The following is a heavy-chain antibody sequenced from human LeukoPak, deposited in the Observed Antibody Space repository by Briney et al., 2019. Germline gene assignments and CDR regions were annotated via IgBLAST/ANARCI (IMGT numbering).Heavy chain of an antibody. V-gene: IGHV1-2*02. CDR3: ARDLNRSFDY. D-gene: IGHD1-14*01. CDR1: GYTFTSYG. J-gene: IGHJ4*02. Sequence: ASVKVSCKASGYTFTSYGISWVRQAPGQGLEWMGWINPNSGGTNYAQKFQGRVTMTRDTSISTAHMELSRLRSDDTAVYYCARDLNRSFDYWGQGTLVTVSS. CDR2: INPNSGGT.